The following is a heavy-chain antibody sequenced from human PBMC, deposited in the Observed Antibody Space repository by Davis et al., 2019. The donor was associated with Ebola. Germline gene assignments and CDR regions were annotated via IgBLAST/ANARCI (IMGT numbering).Heavy chain of an antibody. V-gene: IGHV5-51*01. Sequence: PGGSLRLSCKGSGYNFNTYWIAWVRQRPGKGLEYMGITYPGDSDTRYNPSFQGQIAISVDKSINTAYLQWNSLQASDTAMFFCARRITVATHDSFDFWGPGTMVTVS. CDR1: GYNFNTYW. D-gene: IGHD4-23*01. CDR3: ARRITVATHDSFDF. CDR2: TYPGDSDT. J-gene: IGHJ3*01.